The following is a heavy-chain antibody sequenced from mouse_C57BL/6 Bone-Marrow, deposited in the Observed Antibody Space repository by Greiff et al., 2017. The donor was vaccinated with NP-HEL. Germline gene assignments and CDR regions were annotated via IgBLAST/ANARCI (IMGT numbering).Heavy chain of an antibody. Sequence: EVQLVESEGGLVQPGSSMKLSCTASGFTFSDYYMAWVRQVPEKGLEWVAPLTYDGSSTYYLDSLPSRFILSRDNATNILYLQMSSLKSEDTATYYCAREGGLRRGYAMYYWGQGTSVTVSS. D-gene: IGHD2-4*01. CDR2: LTYDGSST. J-gene: IGHJ4*01. V-gene: IGHV5-16*01. CDR3: AREGGLRRGYAMYY. CDR1: GFTFSDYY.